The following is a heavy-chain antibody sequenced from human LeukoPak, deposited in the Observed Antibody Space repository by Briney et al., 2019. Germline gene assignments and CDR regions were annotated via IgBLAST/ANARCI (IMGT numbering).Heavy chain of an antibody. CDR3: ARSGYSYGSDY. D-gene: IGHD5-18*01. CDR2: IYYSGST. Sequence: SETLSLTCTVSGGSISSSSYYWGWIRQPPGKWVEWIGSIYYSGSTYYNPSLKSRVTISVDTSKNQFSLKLSSVTAADTAVYYCARSGYSYGSDYWGQGTLVTVSS. V-gene: IGHV4-39*01. J-gene: IGHJ4*02. CDR1: GGSISSSSYY.